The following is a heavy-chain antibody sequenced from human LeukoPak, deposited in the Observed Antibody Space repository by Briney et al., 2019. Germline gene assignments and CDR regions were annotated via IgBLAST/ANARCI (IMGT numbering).Heavy chain of an antibody. CDR3: GRDALYDGGHRVVDY. D-gene: IGHD4-23*01. J-gene: IGHJ4*02. CDR2: FNPIGGST. Sequence: ASVKVSCKASGYTFTNYYMHWVRQAPGQGLEWLGIFNPIGGSTSYAQRFQGRVTMTRDTSTSTVYMELRSLRSEDTAVYYCGRDALYDGGHRVVDYWGQGTLVTVSS. CDR1: GYTFTNYY. V-gene: IGHV1-46*01.